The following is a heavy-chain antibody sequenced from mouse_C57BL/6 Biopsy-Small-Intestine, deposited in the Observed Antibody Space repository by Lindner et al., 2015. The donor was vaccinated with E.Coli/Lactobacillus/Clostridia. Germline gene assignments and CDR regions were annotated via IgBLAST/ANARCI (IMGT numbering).Heavy chain of an antibody. CDR3: ARRAGTGYYYGMDY. Sequence: VQLQESGAELVKPGASVKMSCKASGYTFTTHPIEWMKQNHGESLEWIGNFHPYNDDINYNEKFKGKATLTVEKSSTTIYLELSRLTSDDSSLYYCARRAGTGYYYGMDYWGQGTSVTVSS. D-gene: IGHD3-3*01. V-gene: IGHV1-47*01. J-gene: IGHJ4*01. CDR2: FHPYNDDI. CDR1: GYTFTTHP.